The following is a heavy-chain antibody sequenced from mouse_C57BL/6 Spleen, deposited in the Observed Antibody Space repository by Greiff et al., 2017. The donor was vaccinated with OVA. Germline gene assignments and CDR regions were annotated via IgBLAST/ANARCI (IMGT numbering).Heavy chain of an antibody. J-gene: IGHJ4*01. V-gene: IGHV1-59*01. Sequence: VQLQQPGAELVRPGTSVKLSCKASGYTFTSYWMHWVKQRPGQGLEWIGVIDPSDSYTNYNQKFKGKATLTVDTSSSTAYMQLSSLTSEDSAVYYCARRGVYYGNVYAMDYWGQGTSVTVSS. CDR1: GYTFTSYW. CDR3: ARRGVYYGNVYAMDY. D-gene: IGHD2-1*01. CDR2: IDPSDSYT.